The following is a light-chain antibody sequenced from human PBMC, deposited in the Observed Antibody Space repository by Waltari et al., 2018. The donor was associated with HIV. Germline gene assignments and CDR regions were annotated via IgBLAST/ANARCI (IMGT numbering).Light chain of an antibody. CDR1: SSNIGSNF. CDR2: RNN. CDR3: AAWDDSLSGHWV. J-gene: IGLJ3*02. Sequence: QSVLTQPPSASGTPGQRVTISCSGSSSNIGSNFVYWYQQLPGTAPNLLIYRNNQRPSGVPDRFSGSKSGTSASLAISGLRSEDEADYYCAAWDDSLSGHWVFGGGTKVTVL. V-gene: IGLV1-47*01.